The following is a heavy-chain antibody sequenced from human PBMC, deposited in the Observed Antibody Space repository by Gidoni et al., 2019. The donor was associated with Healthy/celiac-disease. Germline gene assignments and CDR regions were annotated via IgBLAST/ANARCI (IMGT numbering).Heavy chain of an antibody. CDR3: AKDLYGSGSPDWYFDL. CDR2: ISWNSGSI. CDR1: GFTFDDYA. D-gene: IGHD3-10*01. Sequence: EVQLVESGGGLVQPGRSLRLYCAASGFTFDDYAMHWVRQAPGKGLEWVSGISWNSGSIGYADSVKGRFTISRDNAKNSLYLQMNSLRAEDTALYYCAKDLYGSGSPDWYFDLWGRGTLVTVSS. J-gene: IGHJ2*01. V-gene: IGHV3-9*01.